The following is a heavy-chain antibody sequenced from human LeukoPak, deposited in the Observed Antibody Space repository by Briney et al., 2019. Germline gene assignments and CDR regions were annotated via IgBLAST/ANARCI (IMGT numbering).Heavy chain of an antibody. CDR3: ARALEAGGYFYYYGMDV. CDR1: GFTFSSYA. Sequence: GGSLRLSCAASGFTFSSYAMHWVRQAPGKGLEYVSVISSSGRSTYYATSVKGRFTISRDNSKNTLYLQMGSLRPEDMAVYYCARALEAGGYFYYYGMDVWGQGTTVTVSS. CDR2: ISSSGRST. D-gene: IGHD3-16*01. J-gene: IGHJ6*02. V-gene: IGHV3-64*01.